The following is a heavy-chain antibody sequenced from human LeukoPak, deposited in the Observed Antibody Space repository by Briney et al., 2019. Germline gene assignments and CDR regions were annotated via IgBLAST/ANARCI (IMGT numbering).Heavy chain of an antibody. Sequence: PGGSLRLSCAASGFTFSSYGMSWVRQAPGKGLEWVSAISGSGGSTYYADSVKGRFTISRDNSKNTLYLQMNSLRAEDTAVYYCAKDPLMTTVTTGQDYWGQGTLVTVSS. J-gene: IGHJ4*02. CDR3: AKDPLMTTVTTGQDY. CDR2: ISGSGGST. V-gene: IGHV3-23*01. D-gene: IGHD4-17*01. CDR1: GFTFSSYG.